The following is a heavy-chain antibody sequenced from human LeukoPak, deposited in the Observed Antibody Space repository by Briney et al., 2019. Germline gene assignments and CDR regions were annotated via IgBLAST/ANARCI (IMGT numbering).Heavy chain of an antibody. V-gene: IGHV3-11*01. CDR3: AREAYSSRWYLDS. D-gene: IGHD6-13*01. Sequence: GGSLRLSCAASGFTFSDHYMNWVRQAPGKGLEWISYIISSGNAVYYADSVKGRFTISRDNAKNSLYLQMNSLRAEDTAMYYCAREAYSSRWYLDSWGQGTLVTVSS. CDR1: GFTFSDHY. CDR2: IISSGNAV. J-gene: IGHJ4*02.